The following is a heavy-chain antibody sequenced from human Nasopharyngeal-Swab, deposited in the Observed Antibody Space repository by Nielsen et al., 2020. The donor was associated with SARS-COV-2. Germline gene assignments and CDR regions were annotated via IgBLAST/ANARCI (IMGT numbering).Heavy chain of an antibody. CDR2: ISGSGGST. D-gene: IGHD3-16*02. CDR3: AKAWGSYRNYFDY. CDR1: GFTFTNYA. Sequence: GASLKISCAASGFTFTNYAMSWVRQAPGKGLEWVSAISGSGGSTYYADSVKGRFTISRDNSKNTLYLQMNSLRAEDTAVYYCAKAWGSYRNYFDYWGQGTLVTVSS. V-gene: IGHV3-23*01. J-gene: IGHJ4*02.